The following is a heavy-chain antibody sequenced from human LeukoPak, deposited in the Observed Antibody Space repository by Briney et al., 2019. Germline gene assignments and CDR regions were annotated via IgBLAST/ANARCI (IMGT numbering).Heavy chain of an antibody. Sequence: SQTLSLTCTVSGGSISSGGYYWSWIRQHPGKGLEWIGYIYYSGSTYYNPSLKSRVTISVDTSKNQISLKLSSVTAADTAVYYCARSLGDYYDSSGLAYWGQGTLVTVSS. D-gene: IGHD3-22*01. CDR2: IYYSGST. J-gene: IGHJ4*02. CDR3: ARSLGDYYDSSGLAY. CDR1: GGSISSGGYY. V-gene: IGHV4-31*03.